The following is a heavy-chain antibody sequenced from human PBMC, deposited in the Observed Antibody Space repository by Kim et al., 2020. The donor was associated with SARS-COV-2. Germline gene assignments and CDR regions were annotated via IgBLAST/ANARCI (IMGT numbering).Heavy chain of an antibody. Sequence: GGSLRLSCAASGFTFSSYAMSWVRQAPGKGLEWVSAISVRGGSTYYADSVKGRFTISRENSKKTLYLQMNSLRAEDTAVYYCAKDLFVLLNYGMDVWGQGTTVTVSS. CDR2: ISVRGGST. CDR3: AKDLFVLLNYGMDV. V-gene: IGHV3-23*01. D-gene: IGHD3-9*01. CDR1: GFTFSSYA. J-gene: IGHJ6*02.